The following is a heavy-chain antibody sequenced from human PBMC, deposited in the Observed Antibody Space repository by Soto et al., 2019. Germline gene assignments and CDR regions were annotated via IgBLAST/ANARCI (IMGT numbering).Heavy chain of an antibody. CDR3: ARDGYYDFWSGYSSSYGMDV. CDR1: GGSISSGGYY. CDR2: IYYSGST. V-gene: IGHV4-31*03. J-gene: IGHJ6*02. Sequence: SETLSLTCTVSGGSISSGGYYWSWIRQHPGKGLEWIGYIYYSGSTYYNPSLKRRVTISVDTSKNQFSLKLSSVTAADTAVYYCARDGYYDFWSGYSSSYGMDVWGQGTTVTVSS. D-gene: IGHD3-3*01.